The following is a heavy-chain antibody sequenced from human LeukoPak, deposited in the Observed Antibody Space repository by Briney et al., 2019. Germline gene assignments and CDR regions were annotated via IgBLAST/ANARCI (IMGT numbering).Heavy chain of an antibody. CDR1: DGSISSFSYY. CDR3: ARHEKGGAAAGYWYFDL. D-gene: IGHD6-13*01. CDR2: VYYSGST. V-gene: IGHV4-39*01. Sequence: SETLSLTCTVSDGSISSFSYYWAWIRQPPGKGLQWIGSVYYSGSTCYNPSLESRVTISVDTSKNQFSLQLRSVTAADTAVYYCARHEKGGAAAGYWYFDLWGRGTLITVSS. J-gene: IGHJ2*01.